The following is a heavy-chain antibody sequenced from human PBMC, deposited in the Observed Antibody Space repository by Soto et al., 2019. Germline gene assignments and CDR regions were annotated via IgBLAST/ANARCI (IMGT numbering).Heavy chain of an antibody. J-gene: IGHJ6*02. D-gene: IGHD3-3*01. CDR3: TRDLIHYDFWSGSYTYVYSGMAV. CDR1: GFTFGSYE. V-gene: IGHV3-48*03. Sequence: LRVSCAVVGFTFGSYEVRRVRQDPGGGLELVPFISTTRTSTKYADSVTGRFTILRDNDQNSVYLQMDSLRVEDTAVYYCTRDLIHYDFWSGSYTYVYSGMAVWGQGTTVP. CDR2: ISTTRTST.